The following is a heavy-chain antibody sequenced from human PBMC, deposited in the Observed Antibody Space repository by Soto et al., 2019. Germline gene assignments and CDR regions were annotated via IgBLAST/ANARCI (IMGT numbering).Heavy chain of an antibody. J-gene: IGHJ4*02. CDR1: GGTFGTYI. V-gene: IGHV1-69*01. Sequence: QVHLVQSGAEVKKPGSSVKVSCTASGGTFGTYIISWVRQGPGQGLEWMGGIIPIFGTTTYAQKFQGRVTNTADESSGTAYMDLSSLRSGDTALYYCTVRSMGDVDSWGQGTLVAVSS. CDR3: TVRSMGDVDS. D-gene: IGHD1-26*01. CDR2: IIPIFGTT.